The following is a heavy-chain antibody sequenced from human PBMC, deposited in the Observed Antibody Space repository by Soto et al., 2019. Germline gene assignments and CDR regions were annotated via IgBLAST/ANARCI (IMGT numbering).Heavy chain of an antibody. J-gene: IGHJ4*02. CDR1: GFTFTSSA. V-gene: IGHV1-58*01. Sequence: QMQLVQSGPEVKKPGTSVKVSCKASGFTFTSSAVQWVRQARGQRLEWIGWIVVGSGNTNYAQKFQERVTITRDMSTSTAYMELSSLRSEDTAVYYCAAIGTDGYNTHFDYWGQGTLVTVSS. D-gene: IGHD5-12*01. CDR3: AAIGTDGYNTHFDY. CDR2: IVVGSGNT.